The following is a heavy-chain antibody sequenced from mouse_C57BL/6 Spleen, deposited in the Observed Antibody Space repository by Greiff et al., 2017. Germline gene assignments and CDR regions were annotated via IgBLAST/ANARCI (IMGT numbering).Heavy chain of an antibody. CDR2: INPYNGGT. D-gene: IGHD2-12*01. V-gene: IGHV1-19*01. CDR3: ARTYRDYYAMGY. Sequence: VQLQQSGPVLVKPGASVKMSCKASGYTFTDYYMNWVKQSHGKSLEWIGVINPYNGGTSYNQKFKGKATLTVDKSSSTAYMELNSLTSEDSAVYYCARTYRDYYAMGYCGQGTSVTVSS. CDR1: GYTFTDYY. J-gene: IGHJ4*01.